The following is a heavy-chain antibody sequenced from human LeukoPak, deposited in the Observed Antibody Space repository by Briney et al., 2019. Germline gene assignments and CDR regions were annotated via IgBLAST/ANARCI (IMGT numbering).Heavy chain of an antibody. D-gene: IGHD3-16*01. CDR3: ARDGALYYMDV. J-gene: IGHJ6*03. CDR1: GVSFTNAW. Sequence: PGGSLRLSCEASGVSFTNAWMHWVRQAPGKGLVWVSRIDSDGSSTSYADSVKGRFTISRDNAKNTLYLQMNSLRAEDTAVYYCARDGALYYMDVWGKGTTVTISS. V-gene: IGHV3-74*01. CDR2: IDSDGSST.